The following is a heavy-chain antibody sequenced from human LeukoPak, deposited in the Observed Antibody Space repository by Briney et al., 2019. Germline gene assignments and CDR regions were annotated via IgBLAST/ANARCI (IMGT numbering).Heavy chain of an antibody. CDR1: GYTFTGYY. V-gene: IGHV1-2*02. D-gene: IGHD3-10*01. Sequence: ASVKVSCKASGYTFTGYYMHWVRQAPGQGLEWMGWINPNSGGINYAQKFQGRVTMTRDTSISTAYMELSRLRSDDTAVYYCARRSAPNYNDYWGQGTLVTVSS. CDR2: INPNSGGI. CDR3: ARRSAPNYNDY. J-gene: IGHJ4*02.